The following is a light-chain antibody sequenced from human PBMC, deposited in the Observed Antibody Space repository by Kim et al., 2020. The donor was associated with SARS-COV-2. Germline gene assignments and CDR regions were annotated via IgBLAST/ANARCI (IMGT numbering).Light chain of an antibody. CDR1: QSVTSSH. CDR2: DIS. J-gene: IGKJ2*01. CDR3: QQYGSAPYT. V-gene: IGKV3-20*01. Sequence: EVVLTQSPGTLSLSPGEGATLSCRASQSVTSSHLAWYQQTPGQAPRLLIYDISNRATGIPDRVSGSGSGTDFTLTISRLEPEDFAVYYCQQYGSAPYTFGQGTKLEI.